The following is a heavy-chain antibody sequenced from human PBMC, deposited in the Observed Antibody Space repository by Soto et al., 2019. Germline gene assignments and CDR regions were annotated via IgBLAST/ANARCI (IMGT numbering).Heavy chain of an antibody. CDR1: GFTSSGYW. CDR2: INQDGSEK. Sequence: GGSLRLSCAASGFTSSGYWMTWVRQAPGKGLEWVANINQDGSEKYYVDSVKGRFTISRDNAKDSLYLQMNSLRAEDTAIYYCERESSNPRGRFDPWGQGTLVTVSS. V-gene: IGHV3-7*01. CDR3: ERESSNPRGRFDP. J-gene: IGHJ5*02. D-gene: IGHD3-16*01.